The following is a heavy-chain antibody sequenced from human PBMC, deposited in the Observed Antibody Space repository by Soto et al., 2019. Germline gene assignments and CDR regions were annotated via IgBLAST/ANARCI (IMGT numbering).Heavy chain of an antibody. CDR3: ARGDVLVQAGSAYYYYYGMDV. CDR1: GYTFTSYG. CDR2: ISAYNGNT. Sequence: ASVKVSRKASGYTFTSYGISWVRQAPGQGLEWMGWISAYNGNTNYAQKLQGRVTMTTDTSTSTAYMELRSLRSDDTAVYYCARGDVLVQAGSAYYYYYGMDVWGQGNTVTVSS. V-gene: IGHV1-18*01. D-gene: IGHD2-2*01. J-gene: IGHJ6*02.